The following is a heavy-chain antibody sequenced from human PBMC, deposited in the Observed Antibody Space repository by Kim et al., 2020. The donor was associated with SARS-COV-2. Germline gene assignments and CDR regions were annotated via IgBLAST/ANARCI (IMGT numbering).Heavy chain of an antibody. D-gene: IGHD4-17*01. J-gene: IGHJ4*02. CDR3: ARGDGDYLDY. CDR1: GFTFSSYA. V-gene: IGHV3-30*04. Sequence: GGSLRLSCAASGFTFSSYAMHWVRQAPGKGLEWVAVISYDGSNKYYADSVKGRFTISRDNSKNTLYLQMNSLRAEDTAVYYCARGDGDYLDYWGQGTLVTVSS. CDR2: ISYDGSNK.